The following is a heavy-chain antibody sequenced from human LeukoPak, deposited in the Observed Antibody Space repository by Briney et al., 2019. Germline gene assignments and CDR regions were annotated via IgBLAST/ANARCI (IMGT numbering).Heavy chain of an antibody. CDR1: GFTFSSYA. CDR2: ISGSGGST. Sequence: GGSLRLSCAASGFTFSSYAMSWVRQAPGKGLEWVSAISGSGGSTYYADSVKGRFTISRDNSKNTLYLQMNSLRAEDTAVYYCAKGRGYSYGTSNWFDPWGQGTLVTDSS. V-gene: IGHV3-23*01. J-gene: IGHJ5*02. D-gene: IGHD5-18*01. CDR3: AKGRGYSYGTSNWFDP.